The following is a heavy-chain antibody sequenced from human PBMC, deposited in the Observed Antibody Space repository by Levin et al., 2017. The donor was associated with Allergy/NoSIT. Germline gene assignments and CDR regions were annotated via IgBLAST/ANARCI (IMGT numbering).Heavy chain of an antibody. D-gene: IGHD5-18*01. CDR3: ARDEGPGRYSDGSMVDY. Sequence: GESLKISCAASGFTFSSYAMHWVRPAPGKGLEWVAVISYDGSNKYYADSVKGRFTISRDNSKNTLYLQMNSLRAEDTAVYYCARDEGPGRYSDGSMVDYWGQGTLVTVSS. CDR2: ISYDGSNK. CDR1: GFTFSSYA. V-gene: IGHV3-30-3*01. J-gene: IGHJ4*02.